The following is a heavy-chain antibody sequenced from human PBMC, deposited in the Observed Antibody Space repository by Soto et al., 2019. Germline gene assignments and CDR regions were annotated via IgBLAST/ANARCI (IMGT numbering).Heavy chain of an antibody. V-gene: IGHV1-46*01. CDR2: INPSGGST. J-gene: IGHJ4*02. CDR1: GYTFTGYY. CDR3: ARDGGSMAYYYDSSGYWDY. Sequence: ASVKVSCKASGYTFTGYYMHWVRQAPGQGLEWMGIINPSGGSTSYAQKFQGRVTMTRDTSTSTVYMELSSLRSEDTAVYYCARDGGSMAYYYDSSGYWDYWGQGTLVTVSS. D-gene: IGHD3-22*01.